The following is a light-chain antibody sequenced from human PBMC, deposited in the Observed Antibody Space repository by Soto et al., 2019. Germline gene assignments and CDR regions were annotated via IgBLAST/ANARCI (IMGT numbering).Light chain of an antibody. Sequence: DIQMTQSPSTLSASVGDRVTITCRASQSISGWLAWYQQRPGKAPKLLIYDASSLESGVPSRFSGSGSWTEFTLTIGGLQPDDFATYCCQQYSGYSLFTFGPGTMVDIK. J-gene: IGKJ3*01. V-gene: IGKV1-5*01. CDR1: QSISGW. CDR3: QQYSGYSLFT. CDR2: DAS.